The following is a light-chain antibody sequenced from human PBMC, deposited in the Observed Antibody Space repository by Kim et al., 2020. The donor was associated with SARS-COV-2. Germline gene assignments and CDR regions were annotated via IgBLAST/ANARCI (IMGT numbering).Light chain of an antibody. CDR2: GAS. J-gene: IGKJ4*01. V-gene: IGKV3-20*01. Sequence: LSPGERATLSCRASQSVYSNYLAWYQQKPGQAPRLLIYGASSRTTGIPDRFSGSGSGTHFTLTISRLEPEDFAVYYCQQYGSSPLTFGGGTKVEI. CDR1: QSVYSNY. CDR3: QQYGSSPLT.